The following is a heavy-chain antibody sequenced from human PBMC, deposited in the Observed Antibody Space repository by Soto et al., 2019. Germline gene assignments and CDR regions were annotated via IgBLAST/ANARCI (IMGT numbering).Heavy chain of an antibody. CDR2: TYHSGNP. CDR1: GDTISTGGYT. V-gene: IGHV4-30-2*01. CDR3: ARAPYDRSGYPWFDY. J-gene: IGHJ4*02. Sequence: PSETLSLTCDVSGDTISTGGYTWAWIRQPPGKALEWIGHTYHSGNPYYNQSLKSRVIISVDRSKNQFSLKVSSVTAADTAVYYCARAPYDRSGYPWFDYWGQGTPVTVSS. D-gene: IGHD3-22*01.